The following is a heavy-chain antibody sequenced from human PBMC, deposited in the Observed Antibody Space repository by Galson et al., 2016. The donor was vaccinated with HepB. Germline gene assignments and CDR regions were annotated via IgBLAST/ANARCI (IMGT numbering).Heavy chain of an antibody. CDR1: GLSFSTYG. V-gene: IGHV3-30*18. D-gene: IGHD3-3*01. CDR3: AKDRWLRFFVEGRGGGMDV. Sequence: SLRLPCAASGLSFSTYGMHWVRQAPGTGLEWVAVISYDGNTKHYADSVKGRFTISRDNSKNTLYLQMNSLRAEDTAVYYCAKDRWLRFFVEGRGGGMDVWGQGTTVTVSS. J-gene: IGHJ6*02. CDR2: ISYDGNTK.